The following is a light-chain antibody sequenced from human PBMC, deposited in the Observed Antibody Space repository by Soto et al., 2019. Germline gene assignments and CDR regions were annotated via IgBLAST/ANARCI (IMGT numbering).Light chain of an antibody. J-gene: IGLJ3*02. CDR1: SGHSSYA. Sequence: QLVLTQSPSASASLGASVKLTCTLSSGHSSYAIAWYQQQPEKGPRYLMNLNSDGSHSKGDGIPDRFSGSSSGAEHYLTISSLQSEDEDDYYCQTWGTGAWVFGGGTKLTVL. V-gene: IGLV4-69*01. CDR2: LNSDGSH. CDR3: QTWGTGAWV.